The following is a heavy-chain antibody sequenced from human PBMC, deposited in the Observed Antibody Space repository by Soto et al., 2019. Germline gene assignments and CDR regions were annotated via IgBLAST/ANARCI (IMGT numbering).Heavy chain of an antibody. Sequence: GGSLRISFAASGFTFSSYAMSWVRQAPGKGLEWVSAISGSGGSTYYADSVKGRFTISRDNSKNTLYLQMNSLRAEDTAVYYCAKARLDYYYYYGMDVWGQGTTLTVSS. CDR3: AKARLDYYYYYGMDV. CDR1: GFTFSSYA. CDR2: ISGSGGST. V-gene: IGHV3-23*01. J-gene: IGHJ6*02.